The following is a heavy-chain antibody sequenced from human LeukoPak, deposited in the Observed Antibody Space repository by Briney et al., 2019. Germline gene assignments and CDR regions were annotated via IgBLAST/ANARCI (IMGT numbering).Heavy chain of an antibody. V-gene: IGHV6-1*01. Sequence: SQTLSLTCAISGDSVSSNSAAWNWIRQSPSRGLEWLGRTYYRSKWYNDYAVSVKSRITINPDTSKNQFSLQLNSVTPEDTAVYCCARGGKELVGAVYYYYMDVWGRGTTVTVSS. CDR3: ARGGKELVGAVYYYYMDV. CDR1: GDSVSSNSAA. D-gene: IGHD1-26*01. J-gene: IGHJ6*03. CDR2: TYYRSKWYN.